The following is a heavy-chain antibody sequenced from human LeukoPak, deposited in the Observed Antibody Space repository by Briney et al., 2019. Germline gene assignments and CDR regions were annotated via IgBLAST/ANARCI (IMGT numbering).Heavy chain of an antibody. J-gene: IGHJ6*02. CDR3: ASQIYERYCSSTSCPYYYYYGMDV. V-gene: IGHV1-69*01. CDR2: IIPNLGTA. D-gene: IGHD2-2*01. Sequence: SVKVSCKASGGTFSSYAISWVRQAPGQGLEWMGGIIPNLGTANYAQKFQGRVTITADESTSTAYMELSSLRSEDTAVYYCASQIYERYCSSTSCPYYYYYGMDVWGQGTTVTVSS. CDR1: GGTFSSYA.